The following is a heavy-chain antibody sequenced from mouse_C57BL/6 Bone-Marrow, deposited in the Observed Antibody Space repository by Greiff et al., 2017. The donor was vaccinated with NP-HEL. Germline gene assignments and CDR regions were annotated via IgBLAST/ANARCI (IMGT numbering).Heavy chain of an antibody. V-gene: IGHV1-69*01. CDR1: GYTFTSYW. Sequence: VQLQQPGAELVMPGASVKLSCKASGYTFTSYWMHWVKQRPGQGLEWIGELDPSDSYTNYNQKFKGKSTLTVDKSSSTAYMQVSSLTSEDSAVYYCARGIYYYCSSYYAMDYWGQGTSVTVSS. CDR2: LDPSDSYT. J-gene: IGHJ4*01. CDR3: ARGIYYYCSSYYAMDY. D-gene: IGHD1-1*01.